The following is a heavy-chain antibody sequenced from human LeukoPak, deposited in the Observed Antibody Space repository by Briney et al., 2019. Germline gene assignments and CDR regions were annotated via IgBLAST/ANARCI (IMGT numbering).Heavy chain of an antibody. V-gene: IGHV3-64*01. J-gene: IGHJ6*03. CDR2: ISSNGGST. CDR1: GFTFSSYA. CDR3: AREGSYGLYYYYYMDV. D-gene: IGHD5-18*01. Sequence: GGSLRLSCAASGFTFSSYAMHWVRQAPGKGLEYVSAISSNGGSTYYANSVKGRFTISRDNSKNTLYLQMGSLRAEDMAVYYCAREGSYGLYYYYYMDVWGKGTTVTISS.